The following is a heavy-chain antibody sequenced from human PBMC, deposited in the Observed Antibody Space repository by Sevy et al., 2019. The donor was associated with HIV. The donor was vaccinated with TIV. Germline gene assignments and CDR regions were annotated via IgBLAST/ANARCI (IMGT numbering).Heavy chain of an antibody. CDR1: GGTFSSYA. CDR3: ARGGIFTYYYGSGSLNWFDP. CDR2: IIPIFGTA. V-gene: IGHV1-69*13. D-gene: IGHD3-10*01. J-gene: IGHJ5*02. Sequence: ASVKVSCKASGGTFSSYAISWVRQAPGQGLEWMGGIIPIFGTANYAQKFQGRVTITADGSTSTAYMELSSLRSEDTAVYYCARGGIFTYYYGSGSLNWFDPWGQGTLVTVSS.